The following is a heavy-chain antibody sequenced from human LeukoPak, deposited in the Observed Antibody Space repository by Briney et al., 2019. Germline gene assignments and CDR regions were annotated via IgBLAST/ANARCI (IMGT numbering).Heavy chain of an antibody. J-gene: IGHJ4*02. CDR1: GFTFSSYS. Sequence: QTGGSLRLSCAASGFTFSSYSMNWVRQAPGKGLEWVSYISSSSSTIYYADSVKGRFTISRDNAKNSLYLQMNSLRAEDTAVYYCAREMIGGYCSDTSCSYWGQGTLVTVSS. D-gene: IGHD2-2*03. CDR3: AREMIGGYCSDTSCSY. V-gene: IGHV3-48*04. CDR2: ISSSSSTI.